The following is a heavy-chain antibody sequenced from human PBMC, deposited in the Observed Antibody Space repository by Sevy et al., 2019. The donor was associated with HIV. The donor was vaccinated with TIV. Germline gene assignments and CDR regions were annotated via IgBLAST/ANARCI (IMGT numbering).Heavy chain of an antibody. CDR2: IYYSGST. J-gene: IGHJ4*02. CDR1: GGSISSYY. V-gene: IGHV4-59*13. Sequence: SETLSLTCTVSGGSISSYYWSWIRQPPGKGLEWIGYIYYSGSTNYNPSLKSRVTISVDTSKNQFSLKVSSVTAADTAVYYFARVRKGYCSGGSCFEFDYWGQGTLVTVSS. D-gene: IGHD2-15*01. CDR3: ARVRKGYCSGGSCFEFDY.